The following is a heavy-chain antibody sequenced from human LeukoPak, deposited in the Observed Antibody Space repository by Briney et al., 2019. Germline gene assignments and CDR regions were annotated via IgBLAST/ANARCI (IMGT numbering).Heavy chain of an antibody. CDR2: IIPIFGTA. Sequence: ASVKVSCKASGGTFSSYAISWVRQAPGQGLEWMGGIIPIFGTANYAQKFQGRVTITADESTSTAYMELSSLRSDDTAVYYCARGGPMVRGVRNWFDPWGQGTLVTVSS. J-gene: IGHJ5*02. V-gene: IGHV1-69*01. CDR1: GGTFSSYA. D-gene: IGHD3-10*01. CDR3: ARGGPMVRGVRNWFDP.